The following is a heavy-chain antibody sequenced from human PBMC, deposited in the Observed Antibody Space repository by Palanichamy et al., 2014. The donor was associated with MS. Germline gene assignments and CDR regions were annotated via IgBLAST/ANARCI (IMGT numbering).Heavy chain of an antibody. CDR3: VRDFEEYSDTNWVDCFDP. J-gene: IGHJ5*02. V-gene: IGHV1-18*01. Sequence: QVQLVQSGAEMKKPGASVQVSCETSGYTFSNYGVSWVRQAPGQGLEWMGWISNYDGRTHFAQNFQDRVTLSTDTSTSTAYMELRSLRSDDTAVYYCVRDFEEYSDTNWVDCFDPWGQGTLVIVSS. D-gene: IGHD2/OR15-2a*01. CDR2: ISNYDGRT. CDR1: GYTFSNYG.